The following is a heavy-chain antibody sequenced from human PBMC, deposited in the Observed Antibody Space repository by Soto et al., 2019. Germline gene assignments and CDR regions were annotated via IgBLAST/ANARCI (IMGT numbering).Heavy chain of an antibody. CDR1: GFTFSNAW. CDR2: IKSKTDGGTT. V-gene: IGHV3-15*01. D-gene: IGHD6-25*01. CDR3: TTGGYN. J-gene: IGHJ4*02. Sequence: EVQLVESGGGLVKPGGSLRLSCAAYGFTFSNAWMTWVRQAPGKGLEWVVRIKSKTDGGTTDYVAPVKGRFTISRDDSKNTLYLQMNSLKPEDTAVYYCTTGGYNWGQGTLVTVSS.